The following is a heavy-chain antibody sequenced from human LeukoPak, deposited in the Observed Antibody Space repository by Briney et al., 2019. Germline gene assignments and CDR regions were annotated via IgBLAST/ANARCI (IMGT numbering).Heavy chain of an antibody. D-gene: IGHD6-19*01. V-gene: IGHV1-2*02. CDR2: TNPNSGGT. CDR1: GYTFTGYY. Sequence: ASVKVSCKASGYTFTGYYMHWVRQAPGQGLEWMGWTNPNSGGTNYAQKFQGRVTMTRDTSISTAYMELSRLRSDDTAVYYCARGSSGWYVVDYWGQGTLVTVSS. J-gene: IGHJ4*02. CDR3: ARGSSGWYVVDY.